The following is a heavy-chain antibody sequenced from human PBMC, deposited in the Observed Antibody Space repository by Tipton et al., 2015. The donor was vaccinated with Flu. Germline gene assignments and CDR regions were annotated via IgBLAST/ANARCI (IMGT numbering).Heavy chain of an antibody. D-gene: IGHD3-10*02. Sequence: TLSLTCTDSGGSISSRSYSWGWIRQPPGKGLEWIASIYYSGNTYYNPSLKSRVAMSVDTSKNQLSLKLSSVTAADTAMFFCARLSFYDVDLKNFYFEDWGQGTLVTVSS. CDR3: ARLSFYDVDLKNFYFED. CDR1: GGSISSRSYS. J-gene: IGHJ4*02. CDR2: IYYSGNT. V-gene: IGHV4-39*01.